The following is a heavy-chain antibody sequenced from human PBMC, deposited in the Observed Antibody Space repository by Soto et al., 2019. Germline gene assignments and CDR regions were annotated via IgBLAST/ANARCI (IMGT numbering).Heavy chain of an antibody. D-gene: IGHD3-9*01. V-gene: IGHV4-59*08. J-gene: IGHJ6*03. CDR3: ARTVLGPDLLADSFVDYYYYMDV. CDR1: GGSISNFY. CDR2: VYYTGST. Sequence: ETLSLTGTVSGGSISNFYWSWIRQPPGKGLEWIGYVYYTGSTSYNPSLKRRVTFSADSSRGQFSLRLNSVTAADTAVYYCARTVLGPDLLADSFVDYYYYMDVWGQGTTVTVSS.